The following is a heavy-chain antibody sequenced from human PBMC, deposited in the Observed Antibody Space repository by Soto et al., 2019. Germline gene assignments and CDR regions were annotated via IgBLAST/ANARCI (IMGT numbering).Heavy chain of an antibody. CDR1: GFTVSGKKY. Sequence: LRLSCAGFGFTVSGKKYVAWVRQAPGKGLEWVSALYDLDGTYYADSVKGRFTTSSDSSRTTVYLQMNDLRPDDTAVYSCATWHLREHAYDIWGQGTTVTVSS. CDR2: LYDLDGT. D-gene: IGHD3-10*01. V-gene: IGHV3-53*01. J-gene: IGHJ3*02. CDR3: ATWHLREHAYDI.